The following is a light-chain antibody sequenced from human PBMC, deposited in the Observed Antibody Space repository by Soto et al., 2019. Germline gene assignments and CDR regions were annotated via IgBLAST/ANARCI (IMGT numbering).Light chain of an antibody. Sequence: QSVLTKPASVSGSPGQSISISCTGTSRDVGGYNYVSWYQQHPGKAPKLLIYEVTNRPSGVSNRSSGSKSGNTASLTISGLQAEDEADYYCYSYTNNNTPVFGGGTKLTVL. CDR3: YSYTNNNTPV. J-gene: IGLJ3*02. V-gene: IGLV2-14*01. CDR1: SRDVGGYNY. CDR2: EVT.